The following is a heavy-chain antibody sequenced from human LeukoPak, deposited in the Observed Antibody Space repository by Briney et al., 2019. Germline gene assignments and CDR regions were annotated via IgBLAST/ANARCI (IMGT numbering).Heavy chain of an antibody. V-gene: IGHV3-30*04. CDR2: MSYDGSNY. CDR3: ARERGGRRYDAFDI. J-gene: IGHJ3*02. CDR1: SFTFSSYA. D-gene: IGHD3-10*01. Sequence: PGTSLRLSCEASSFTFSSYAMHWVRQAPGKGLEWVALMSYDGSNYYYADSVKGRFTISRDNSKNTLNLQMNSLRPEDTAVYYCARERGGRRYDAFDIWGQGTMVTVSS.